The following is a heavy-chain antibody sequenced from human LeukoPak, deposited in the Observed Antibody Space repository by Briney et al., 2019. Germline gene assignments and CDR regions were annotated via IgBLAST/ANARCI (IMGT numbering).Heavy chain of an antibody. CDR2: IYYSGST. J-gene: IGHJ3*01. V-gene: IGHV4-59*01. Sequence: SETLSLTCIVSGGSIGSYYWSWIRQPPGKGLEWIGYIYYSGSTNYNPSLKSRVTISVDTSKNQFSLKLSSVTAADTAVYYCARDHNAFVFWGQGTMVTVSS. CDR1: GGSIGSYY. CDR3: ARDHNAFVF.